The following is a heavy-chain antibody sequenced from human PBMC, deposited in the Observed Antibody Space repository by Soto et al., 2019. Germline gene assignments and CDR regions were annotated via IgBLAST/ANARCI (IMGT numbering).Heavy chain of an antibody. Sequence: EVQLLESGGRLVQPGQSLRLSCAASPVGFSGLGMSWVRQAPGKGLEWVSTIDNSGTRTHYADSVKGRFTISRDTSKYTLDRQMDYLRAEDTALYHCVSWLSAHFDYWGRGTLVTVSS. D-gene: IGHD6-19*01. V-gene: IGHV3-23*05. CDR1: PVGFSGLG. CDR3: VSWLSAHFDY. CDR2: IDNSGTRT. J-gene: IGHJ4*02.